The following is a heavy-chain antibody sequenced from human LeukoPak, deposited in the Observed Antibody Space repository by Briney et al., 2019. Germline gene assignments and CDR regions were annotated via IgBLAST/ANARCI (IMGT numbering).Heavy chain of an antibody. J-gene: IGHJ4*02. CDR3: AREPDYYGSGSYHNLDY. D-gene: IGHD3-10*01. Sequence: ASVKVSCKASGYTFTGYYMHWVRQAPGQGLEWMGWINPNSGGTNYAQKFQGRVTMTRDTSISTAYMELSRLRSDDTAVYYCAREPDYYGSGSYHNLDYWGQGTLVTVSS. V-gene: IGHV1-2*02. CDR1: GYTFTGYY. CDR2: INPNSGGT.